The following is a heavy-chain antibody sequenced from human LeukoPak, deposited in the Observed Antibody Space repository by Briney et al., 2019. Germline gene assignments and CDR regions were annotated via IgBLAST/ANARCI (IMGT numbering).Heavy chain of an antibody. J-gene: IGHJ4*02. D-gene: IGHD2-2*01. CDR3: ARGTDGCSSTTCPIPLDS. CDR2: INHSGST. CDR1: GGSFSGYY. Sequence: SETLSLTCAVYGGSFSGYYWTWIRKPPGKGLEWIGEINHSGSTNYRPSLKSRVTISVDTSKNQFSLRMSSVTAADTAVYYCARGTDGCSSTTCPIPLDSWGQGTLVTVSS. V-gene: IGHV4-34*01.